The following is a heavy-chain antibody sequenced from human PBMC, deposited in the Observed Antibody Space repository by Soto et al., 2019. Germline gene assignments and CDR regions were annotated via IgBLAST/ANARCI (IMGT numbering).Heavy chain of an antibody. D-gene: IGHD3-10*01. CDR2: IYTSGST. CDR1: CGSIISYY. V-gene: IGHV4-4*07. CDR3: ARDALITMVRGSWFDP. J-gene: IGHJ5*02. Sequence: SETLSLTCTFSCGSIISYYWSWIRQPAGKGLEWIGRIYTSGSTNYNPSLKSRVTMSVDTSKNQFSLKLSSVTAADTAVYYCARDALITMVRGSWFDPWGQGTLVTVSS.